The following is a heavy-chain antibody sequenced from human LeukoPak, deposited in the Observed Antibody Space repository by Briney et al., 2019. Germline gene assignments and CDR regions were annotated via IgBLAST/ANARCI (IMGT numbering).Heavy chain of an antibody. J-gene: IGHJ4*02. Sequence: SETLSLTCAVSGYSISSGYYWGWIRQPPGKGLEWIGSVYHSGSTYYNPSLKSRVTISVDTSKNQLSLKLSSVTAADTAVYYCATQQWLVREVVYWGQGTLVTVSS. D-gene: IGHD6-19*01. CDR2: VYHSGST. CDR1: GYSISSGYY. CDR3: ATQQWLVREVVY. V-gene: IGHV4-38-2*01.